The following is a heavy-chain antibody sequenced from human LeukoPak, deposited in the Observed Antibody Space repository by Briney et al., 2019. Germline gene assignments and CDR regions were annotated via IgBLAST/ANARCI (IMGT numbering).Heavy chain of an antibody. CDR2: IYYSGST. CDR3: ARLWFGERSFDY. CDR1: GGSFSGYY. J-gene: IGHJ4*02. Sequence: SETLSLTCAVYGGSFSGYYWSWIRQHPGKGLEWIGYIYYSGSTYYNPSLKSRVTISVDTSKNQFSLKLSSVTAADTAVYYCARLWFGERSFDYWGQGTLVTVSS. D-gene: IGHD3-10*01. V-gene: IGHV4-31*11.